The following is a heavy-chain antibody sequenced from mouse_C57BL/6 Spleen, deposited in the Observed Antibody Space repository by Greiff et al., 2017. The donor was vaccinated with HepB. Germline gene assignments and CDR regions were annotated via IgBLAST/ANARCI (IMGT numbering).Heavy chain of an antibody. J-gene: IGHJ2*01. CDR2: IYPGSGST. CDR1: GYTFTSYW. D-gene: IGHD1-1*01. Sequence: QVQLQQSGAELVKPGASVKMSCKASGYTFTSYWITWVKQRPGQGLEWIGDIYPGSGSTNYNEKFKSKATLTVDTSSSTAYMQRSSLTSEDSAVYYCGRDSYGERCWGQGTTLTVSS. V-gene: IGHV1-55*01. CDR3: GRDSYGERC.